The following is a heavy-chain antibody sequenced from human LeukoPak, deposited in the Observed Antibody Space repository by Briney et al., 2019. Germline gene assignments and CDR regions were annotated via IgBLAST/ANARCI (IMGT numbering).Heavy chain of an antibody. V-gene: IGHV1-2*06. CDR3: AGGVLHGGGNWFDP. Sequence: ASVKVSCKTSGYTFTGYYMHWLRQAPGQGLEWMGRINPNSGGTYYAQKFQGSVTMTRDTSISTSYMELTSLISDDTAVYYCAGGVLHGGGNWFDPWGQGTLVTVSS. D-gene: IGHD3-16*01. CDR1: GYTFTGYY. J-gene: IGHJ5*02. CDR2: INPNSGGT.